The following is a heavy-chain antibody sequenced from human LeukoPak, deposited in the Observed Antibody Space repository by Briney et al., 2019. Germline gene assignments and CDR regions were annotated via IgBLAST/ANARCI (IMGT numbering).Heavy chain of an antibody. V-gene: IGHV3-23*01. CDR2: ISGSGGST. CDR1: GFTFRDHI. J-gene: IGHJ4*02. Sequence: GGSLRLSCAASGFTFRDHIMNWVRQAPGKGLEWVSAISGSGGSTYYADSVKGRFTISRDNSKNTLYLQMNSLRAEDAAVYYCAKHNGDSCYSPSDYWGQGALVTVSS. CDR3: AKHNGDSCYSPSDY. D-gene: IGHD2-15*01.